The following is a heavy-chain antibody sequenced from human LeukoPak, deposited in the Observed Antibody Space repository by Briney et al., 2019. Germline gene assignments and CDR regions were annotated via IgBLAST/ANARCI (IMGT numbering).Heavy chain of an antibody. CDR1: GYTFSDYY. J-gene: IGHJ6*03. CDR2: IIPIFGTA. V-gene: IGHV1-69*13. Sequence: SVKVSCKASGYTFSDYYIHWVRQAPGQGLEWMGGIIPIFGTANYAQKFQGRVTITADESTSTAYMELSSLRSEDTAVYYCARADRAGELYHYYYMDVWGKGTTVTVSS. CDR3: ARADRAGELYHYYYMDV. D-gene: IGHD3-10*01.